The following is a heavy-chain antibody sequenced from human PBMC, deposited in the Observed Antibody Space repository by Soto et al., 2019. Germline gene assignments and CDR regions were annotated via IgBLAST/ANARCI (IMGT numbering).Heavy chain of an antibody. CDR2: INHSGST. D-gene: IGHD3-10*01. Sequence: PSETLSLTCAVYGGSFSGYYWSWIRQPPGKGLEWIGEINHSGSTNYNPSLKSRVTISVDTSKNQFSLKLSSVTAADTAVYYCARGLYGSGSYYWYYYYGMDVWGQGTTVTVSS. CDR1: GGSFSGYY. V-gene: IGHV4-34*01. CDR3: ARGLYGSGSYYWYYYYGMDV. J-gene: IGHJ6*02.